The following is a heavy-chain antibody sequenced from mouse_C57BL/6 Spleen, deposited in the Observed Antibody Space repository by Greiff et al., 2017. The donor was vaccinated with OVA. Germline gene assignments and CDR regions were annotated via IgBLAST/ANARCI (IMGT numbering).Heavy chain of an antibody. CDR3: ARYGYDGYFDV. V-gene: IGHV5-17*01. D-gene: IGHD2-2*01. Sequence: EVKLQESGGGLVKPGGSLKLSCAASGFTFSDYGMHWVRQAPEKGLEWVAYISSGSSTIYYADTVKGRFTISRDNAKNTLFLQMTSLRTEDTAMYYCARYGYDGYFDVWGTGTTVTVSS. CDR2: ISSGSSTI. CDR1: GFTFSDYG. J-gene: IGHJ1*03.